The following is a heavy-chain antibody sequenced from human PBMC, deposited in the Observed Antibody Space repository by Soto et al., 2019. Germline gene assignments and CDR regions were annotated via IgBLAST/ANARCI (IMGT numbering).Heavy chain of an antibody. Sequence: GGSLRLSCAASGFTFSSYAMHWVRQAPGKGLEWVAVISYDGSNKYYADSVKGRFTISRDNSKNTLYLQMNSLRAEDTAVYYCASSRMVRGVPNDYWGQGTLVTVSS. CDR1: GFTFSSYA. CDR3: ASSRMVRGVPNDY. D-gene: IGHD3-10*01. CDR2: ISYDGSNK. V-gene: IGHV3-30-3*01. J-gene: IGHJ4*02.